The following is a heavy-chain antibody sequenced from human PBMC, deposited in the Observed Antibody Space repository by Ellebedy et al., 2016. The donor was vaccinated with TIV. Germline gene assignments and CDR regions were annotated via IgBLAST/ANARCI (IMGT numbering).Heavy chain of an antibody. CDR2: IAAGGIST. CDR1: GFTFSNYG. CDR3: AKVMQYCSGGTCFSGIYDY. Sequence: GESLKISXGVSGFTFSNYGMSWVRQAPGKGLEWVSLIAAGGISTYYADSVKVRFTISRDDSKNTLYLQMNSLRAEDTAVYYCAKVMQYCSGGTCFSGIYDYWGQGTLVTVSS. D-gene: IGHD2-15*01. J-gene: IGHJ4*02. V-gene: IGHV3-23*01.